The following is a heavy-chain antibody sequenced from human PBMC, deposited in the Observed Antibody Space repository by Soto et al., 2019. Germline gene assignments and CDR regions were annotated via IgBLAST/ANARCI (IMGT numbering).Heavy chain of an antibody. J-gene: IGHJ4*02. V-gene: IGHV4-34*01. D-gene: IGHD6-13*01. CDR2: INHSGST. Sequence: SETLSLTCAVYGGSFSGYYWSWLRQPPGKGLEWIGEINHSGSTNYNPSLKSRVTISVDTSKNQFSLKLSSVTAADTAVYYCERSPRYQLSTAGNYWGQGTLVTVSS. CDR3: ERSPRYQLSTAGNY. CDR1: GGSFSGYY.